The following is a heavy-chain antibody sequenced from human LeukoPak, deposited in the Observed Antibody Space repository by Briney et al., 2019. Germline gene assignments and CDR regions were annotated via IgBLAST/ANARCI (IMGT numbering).Heavy chain of an antibody. CDR3: ARDLRVLWSGESYYFDY. CDR2: INPNSGGT. D-gene: IGHD3-10*01. V-gene: IGHV1-2*02. CDR1: GYTFTGYY. J-gene: IGHJ4*02. Sequence: ASVKVSCKASGYTFTGYYMHWVRQAPGQGLEWMGWINPNSGGTNYAQKFQGRVTMTRDTSISTAYMELSRLRSDDTAVYYCARDLRVLWSGESYYFDYWGQGTLVTVSS.